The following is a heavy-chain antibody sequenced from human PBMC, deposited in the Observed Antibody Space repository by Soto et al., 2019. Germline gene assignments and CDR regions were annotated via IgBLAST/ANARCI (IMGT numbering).Heavy chain of an antibody. CDR1: GFTFSTAV. V-gene: IGHV3-30-3*01. CDR3: AREEYSSGRAATFHY. Sequence: QVQLVESGGGVVQPGTSLRLSCVVSGFTFSTAVMHWVRQAPGKGLEWVAAISHDGNAKRYPDSVKDRFTISRENSKNTLTLQMDSLIAERTAVYYCAREEYSSGRAATFHYWGQGTLVTVAS. CDR2: ISHDGNAK. J-gene: IGHJ1*01. D-gene: IGHD3-22*01.